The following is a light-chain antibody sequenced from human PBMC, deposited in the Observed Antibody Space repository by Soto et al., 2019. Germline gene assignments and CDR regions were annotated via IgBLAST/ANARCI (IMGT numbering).Light chain of an antibody. J-gene: IGKJ4*01. V-gene: IGKV3-20*01. CDR3: QQINRFPLT. CDR1: QSISGTY. Sequence: DTVLTQSPGTLSLTSGERATLSCRASQSISGTYLAWYQQKPGQSPRLLIYSASTRAPGIPDRFSGSGSGTDFTLTISSLQPEDFATYYCQQINRFPLTFGGGTK. CDR2: SAS.